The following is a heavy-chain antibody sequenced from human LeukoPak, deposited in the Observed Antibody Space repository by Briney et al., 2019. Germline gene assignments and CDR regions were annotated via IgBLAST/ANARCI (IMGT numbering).Heavy chain of an antibody. CDR2: ISGSGGST. V-gene: IGHV3-23*01. CDR1: GFTFSSYA. D-gene: IGHD1-7*01. J-gene: IGHJ4*02. Sequence: HSGGSLRLSCAASGFTFSSYAMSWVRQAPGKGLEWVSAISGSGGSTYYADSVKGRFTISRDNSKNTLYLQMNSQRAEDTAVCYCAKDLSGDTPAGTRFDYWGQGTLVSVSS. CDR3: AKDLSGDTPAGTRFDY.